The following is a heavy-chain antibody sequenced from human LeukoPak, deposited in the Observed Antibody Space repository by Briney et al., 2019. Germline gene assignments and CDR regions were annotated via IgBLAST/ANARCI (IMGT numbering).Heavy chain of an antibody. J-gene: IGHJ4*02. D-gene: IGHD1-26*01. CDR2: IYYSGST. CDR3: ARHESAVGALFH. CDR1: GGSIRSYY. V-gene: IGHV4-59*08. Sequence: ASETLSLTCTVSGGSIRSYYWTWIRQPPGKGLEWIGYIYYSGSTNYNPSLKSRVTISVDTSKNQFSLKMTSVTAADTAVYYCARHESAVGALFHWGQGVLVTVSS.